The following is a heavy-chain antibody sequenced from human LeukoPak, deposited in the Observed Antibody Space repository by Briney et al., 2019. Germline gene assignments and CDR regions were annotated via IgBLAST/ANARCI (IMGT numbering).Heavy chain of an antibody. CDR2: IYHSGST. CDR3: ARDPVDSSGRYGMDV. J-gene: IGHJ6*02. V-gene: IGHV4-4*02. D-gene: IGHD3-22*01. CDR1: GGSISSSNW. Sequence: SETLSLTCAVSGGSISSSNWWSWVRQPPGKGLEWIGEIYHSGSTNYNASLKSRATISVDKSKNQFSLKLTSVTAADTAVYYCARDPVDSSGRYGMDVWGQGTTVTVSS.